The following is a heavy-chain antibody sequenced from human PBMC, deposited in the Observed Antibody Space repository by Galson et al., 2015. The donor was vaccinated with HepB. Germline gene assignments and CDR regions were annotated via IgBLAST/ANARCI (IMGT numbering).Heavy chain of an antibody. CDR1: GYTFTSYY. CDR2: INPSGGST. J-gene: IGHJ4*02. CDR3: ARDRSATVTTHTLGY. V-gene: IGHV1-46*04. Sequence: SVKVSCKASGYTFTSYYMHWVRQAPGQGLEWMGIINPSGGSTSYAQKLQGRVTMTRDTSTSTVYMELTSLRSEDTAVYYCARDRSATVTTHTLGYWGQGTLVTVSS. D-gene: IGHD4-17*01.